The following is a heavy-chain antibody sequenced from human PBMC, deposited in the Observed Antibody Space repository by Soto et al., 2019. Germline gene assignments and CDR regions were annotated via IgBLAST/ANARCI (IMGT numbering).Heavy chain of an antibody. CDR1: GLSFDTDA. D-gene: IGHD2-2*01. CDR2: ISSSSVTI. J-gene: IGHJ5*02. V-gene: IGHV3-48*02. CDR3: ARESAALNWFGP. Sequence: HPGGSLRLSCAASGLSFDTDALNWVRQAPGKGLEWVSYISSSSVTIHYADSVKGRFTISRDNAKNSMYLQMNSLRDEDTAVYYCARESAALNWFGPWGQGTLVTVSS.